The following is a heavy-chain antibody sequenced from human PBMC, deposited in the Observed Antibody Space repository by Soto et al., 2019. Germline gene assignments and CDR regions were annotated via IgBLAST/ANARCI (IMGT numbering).Heavy chain of an antibody. J-gene: IGHJ4*02. D-gene: IGHD6-19*01. Sequence: EVQLVESGGDLVQPGGSLRLSCAASGFTLSNHWMHWVRQAPGKGLAWVSSIHGGGSGSSYADSVKGRFTTPSDNAENTLRLQMNGLRGEVSAIYYCVRGTLGWRGMDYWGRGTLVTVSS. CDR2: IHGGGSGS. CDR1: GFTLSNHW. CDR3: VRGTLGWRGMDY. V-gene: IGHV3-74*01.